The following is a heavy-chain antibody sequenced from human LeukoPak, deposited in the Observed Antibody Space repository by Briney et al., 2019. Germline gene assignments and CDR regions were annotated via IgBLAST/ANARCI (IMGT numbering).Heavy chain of an antibody. CDR2: ISAYNGNT. J-gene: IGHJ6*02. V-gene: IGHV1-18*01. CDR3: ARDLYVAAAGTYYYGMDV. D-gene: IGHD6-13*01. Sequence: ASVKVSCKASGYTFTSYGISWVRQAPGQGLEWMGWISAYNGNTNYAQKLQGRVTMATDTSTSAAYMELRSLRSDDTAVYYCARDLYVAAAGTYYYGMDVWGQGTMVTVSS. CDR1: GYTFTSYG.